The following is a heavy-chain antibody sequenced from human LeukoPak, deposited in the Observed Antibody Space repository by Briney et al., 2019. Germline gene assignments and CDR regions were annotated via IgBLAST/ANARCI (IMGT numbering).Heavy chain of an antibody. CDR2: IYYTGST. D-gene: IGHD6-19*01. CDR3: ARQKGGVAGLKYYFDF. V-gene: IGHV4-39*01. Sequence: PSETLSLTCTVSGGSISSSSYYWGWIRQPPGKGLEWIGSIYYTGSTYYKPSLKSRVTISVDTSKNQFSLKLSSLTAADTAVYYCARQKGGVAGLKYYFDFWGQGTLVTVSS. CDR1: GGSISSSSYY. J-gene: IGHJ4*02.